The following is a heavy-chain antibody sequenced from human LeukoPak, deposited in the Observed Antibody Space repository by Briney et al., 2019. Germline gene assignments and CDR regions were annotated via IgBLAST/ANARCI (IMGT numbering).Heavy chain of an antibody. CDR3: ARDHGTATVIPVHYYYYYYMDV. CDR1: GFTFSSYW. J-gene: IGHJ6*03. CDR2: IKQDGSEK. D-gene: IGHD4-17*01. V-gene: IGHV3-7*01. Sequence: GSLRLSCAASGFTFSSYWMSWVRQAPGKGLEWVANIKQDGSEKYYVDSVKGRFTISRDNAKNSLYLQMNSLRAEDTAVYYCARDHGTATVIPVHYYYYYYMDVWGKGTTVTVSS.